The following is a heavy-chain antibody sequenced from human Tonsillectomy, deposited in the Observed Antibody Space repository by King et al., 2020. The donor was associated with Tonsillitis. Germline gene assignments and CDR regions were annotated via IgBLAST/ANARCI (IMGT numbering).Heavy chain of an antibody. CDR2: IYYSGST. Sequence: QLQESGPGLVKPSQTLSLTCTVSGGSISSGGYYWSWIRQHPGKGLEWIVYIYYSGSTYYNPSLKSRVTISVDTSKNQFSLKLSSVTAADTAVYYCARVFGLYYDSSGYYFDYWGQGTLVTVSS. D-gene: IGHD3-22*01. V-gene: IGHV4-31*03. CDR1: GGSISSGGYY. J-gene: IGHJ4*02. CDR3: ARVFGLYYDSSGYYFDY.